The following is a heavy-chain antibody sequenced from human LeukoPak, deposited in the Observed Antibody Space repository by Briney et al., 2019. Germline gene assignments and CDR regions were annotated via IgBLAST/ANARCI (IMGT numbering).Heavy chain of an antibody. CDR3: ARGMIAVAGKLYYFDY. J-gene: IGHJ4*02. CDR1: GYTFTSYY. D-gene: IGHD6-19*01. V-gene: IGHV1-46*01. CDR2: INPSGGST. Sequence: ASVKVSCKASGYTFTSYYMHWVRQAPGQGLEWMGIINPSGGSTSYAQKFQGRVTMTRDKSTSTVYMELSSLRSEDTAVYYCARGMIAVAGKLYYFDYWGQGTLVTVSS.